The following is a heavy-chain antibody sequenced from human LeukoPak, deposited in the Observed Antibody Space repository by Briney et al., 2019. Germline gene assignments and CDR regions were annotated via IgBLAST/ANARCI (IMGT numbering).Heavy chain of an antibody. J-gene: IGHJ6*03. CDR1: GFTFSSYA. CDR3: AKTPTYYDFWSGYYDYYYYMDV. D-gene: IGHD3-3*01. CDR2: ISYDGSNK. V-gene: IGHV3-30-3*02. Sequence: GGSLRLSCAASGFTFSSYAMHWVRQAPGKELEWVAVISYDGSNKYYADSVKGRFTISRDNSKNTLYLQMNSLRAEDTAVYYCAKTPTYYDFWSGYYDYYYYMDVWGKGTTVTVSS.